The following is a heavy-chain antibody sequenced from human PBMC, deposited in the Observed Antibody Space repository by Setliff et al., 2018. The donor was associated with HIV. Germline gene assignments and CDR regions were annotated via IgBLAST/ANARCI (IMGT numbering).Heavy chain of an antibody. V-gene: IGHV4-39*07. CDR2: FYYSGTS. J-gene: IGHJ4*02. CDR1: GDSINNSTYY. Sequence: SETLSLTCAVSGDSINNSTYYWGWSRQPPGKGLEWIGGFYYSGTSYYNPSLRSRLTISVDTSKNQFSLKLNSVTVADTAMYYCAKGENEQWLVVGLFDYWGQGTLVTVSS. D-gene: IGHD6-19*01. CDR3: AKGENEQWLVVGLFDY.